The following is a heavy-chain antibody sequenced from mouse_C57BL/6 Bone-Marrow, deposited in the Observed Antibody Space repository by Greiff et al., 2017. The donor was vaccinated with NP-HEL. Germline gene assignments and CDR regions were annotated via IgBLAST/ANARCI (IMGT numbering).Heavy chain of an antibody. Sequence: QVHVKQSGAELVKPGASVKLSCKASGYTFTSYWMHWVKQRPGQGLEWIGMIHPNSGSTNYNEKFKSKATLTVDKSSSTAYMQLSSLTSEDSAVYYCARSVYYYGLWYFDVWGTGTTVTVSS. CDR3: ARSVYYYGLWYFDV. CDR1: GYTFTSYW. CDR2: IHPNSGST. J-gene: IGHJ1*03. V-gene: IGHV1-64*01. D-gene: IGHD1-1*01.